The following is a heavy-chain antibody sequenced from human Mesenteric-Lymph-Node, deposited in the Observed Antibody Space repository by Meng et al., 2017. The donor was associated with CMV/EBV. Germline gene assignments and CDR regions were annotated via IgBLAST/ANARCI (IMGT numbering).Heavy chain of an antibody. D-gene: IGHD3-22*01. V-gene: IGHV3-9*01. J-gene: IGHJ3*02. Sequence: GGSLRLSCAASGFTFDDYAMHWARQAPGKGLEWVSGISWNSGSIGYADSVKGRFTISRDNAKNSLYLQMNSLRAEDTALYYCAKDIHPYYYDSSGYRPNIGGDAFDIWGQGTMVTVSS. CDR1: GFTFDDYA. CDR2: ISWNSGSI. CDR3: AKDIHPYYYDSSGYRPNIGGDAFDI.